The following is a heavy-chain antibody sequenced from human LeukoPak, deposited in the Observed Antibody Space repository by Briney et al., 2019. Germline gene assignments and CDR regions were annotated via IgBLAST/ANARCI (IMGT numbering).Heavy chain of an antibody. CDR1: GFTVSSNY. J-gene: IGHJ4*02. V-gene: IGHV3-53*01. CDR3: ARESPHCSSTTCYFDY. Sequence: GGSLRLSCAASGFTVSSNYMSWVRQAPGKGLEWVSVIYSGGSTYYADSVKGRFTISRDNSKNTLYLQMNSLRAEDTAVYYCARESPHCSSTTCYFDYWGQGTLVTVSS. CDR2: IYSGGST. D-gene: IGHD2-2*01.